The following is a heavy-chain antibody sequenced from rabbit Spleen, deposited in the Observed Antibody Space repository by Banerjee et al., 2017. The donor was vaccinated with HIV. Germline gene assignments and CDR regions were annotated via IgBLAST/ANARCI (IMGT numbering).Heavy chain of an antibody. CDR2: INVVTGKS. CDR1: GFPFSEKAV. V-gene: IGHV1S45*01. D-gene: IGHD4-2*01. Sequence: QEQLVESGGGLVKPGASLTLTCKASGFPFSEKAVMCWVRQAPGKGLTWIACINVVTGKSVYASWAKGRFTFSRTSSTTVTLQLTSLTAADTATYFCARDAAGREDFNLWGPGTLVTVS. J-gene: IGHJ4*01. CDR3: ARDAAGREDFNL.